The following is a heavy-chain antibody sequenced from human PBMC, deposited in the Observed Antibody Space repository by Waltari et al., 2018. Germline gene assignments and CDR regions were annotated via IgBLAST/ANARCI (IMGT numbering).Heavy chain of an antibody. CDR2: INHSGST. D-gene: IGHD3-3*01. CDR1: GGSFSGYY. CDR3: ARGLLRYDFWSGYRSYFDY. J-gene: IGHJ4*02. V-gene: IGHV4-34*01. Sequence: QVQLQQWGAGLLKPSETLSLTCAVYGGSFSGYYWSWIRKPPGKGLEWIGEINHSGSTNYNPSLKSRVTISVDTSKNQFSLKLSSVTAADTAVYYCARGLLRYDFWSGYRSYFDYWGQGTLVTVSS.